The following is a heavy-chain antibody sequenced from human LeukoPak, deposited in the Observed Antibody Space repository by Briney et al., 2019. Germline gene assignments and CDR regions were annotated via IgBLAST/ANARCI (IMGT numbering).Heavy chain of an antibody. D-gene: IGHD3-3*01. V-gene: IGHV3-23*01. CDR1: GFTFSSYA. CDR3: AKSMEWLLFLSHFDY. Sequence: GGSLRLSCAASGFTFSSYAMSWVRQAPGKGMEWVSAISGSGGSTYYADSVKGRFTISRDNSKNTLYLQMNSLRAEDTAVYYCAKSMEWLLFLSHFDYWGQGTLVTVSS. J-gene: IGHJ4*02. CDR2: ISGSGGST.